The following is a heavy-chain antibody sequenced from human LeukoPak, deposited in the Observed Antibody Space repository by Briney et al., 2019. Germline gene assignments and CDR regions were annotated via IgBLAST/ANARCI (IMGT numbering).Heavy chain of an antibody. J-gene: IGHJ4*02. CDR2: IYYSGST. Sequence: SETLSLTCTVSGGSISSGDYYWSWIRQPPGKGLEWIGYIYYSGSTYYNPSHKSRVTISVDTSKNQFSLKLSSVTAADTAVYYCARDLLNEGNHLDYWGQGTLVTVSS. V-gene: IGHV4-30-4*01. CDR3: ARDLLNEGNHLDY. D-gene: IGHD4-23*01. CDR1: GGSISSGDYY.